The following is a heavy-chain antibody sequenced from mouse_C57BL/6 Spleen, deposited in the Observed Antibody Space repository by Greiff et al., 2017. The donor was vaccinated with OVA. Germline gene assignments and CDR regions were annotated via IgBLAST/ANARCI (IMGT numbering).Heavy chain of an antibody. V-gene: IGHV1-5*01. CDR3: TRAELTGYYFDY. CDR1: GYTFTSYW. Sequence: VQLQQSGTVLARPGASVKMSCKTSGYTFTSYWMNWVKQRPGQGLEWIGAIYTGNSDTSYNQKFKGKAKLTAVTSASTAYMELSSLTNEDSAVYYCTRAELTGYYFDYWGQGTTLTVSS. CDR2: IYTGNSDT. D-gene: IGHD4-1*01. J-gene: IGHJ2*01.